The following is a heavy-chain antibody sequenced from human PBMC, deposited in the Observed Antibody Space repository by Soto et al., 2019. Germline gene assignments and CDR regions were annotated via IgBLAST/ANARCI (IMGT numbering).Heavy chain of an antibody. D-gene: IGHD1-26*01. CDR3: AGRPEIHPR. V-gene: IGHV4-4*02. CDR1: GGSTSSSDW. CDR2: IHRAGVT. Sequence: QVHLQESGPGLVKPSETLSLTYAISGGSTSSSDWWTWVRQPPGEGLEWIVEIHRAGVTNYNSSLKSRLTISLDHSRNQFSLSLTSVTAADAAVYFCAGRPEIHPRWGQGILVPVSS. J-gene: IGHJ4*02.